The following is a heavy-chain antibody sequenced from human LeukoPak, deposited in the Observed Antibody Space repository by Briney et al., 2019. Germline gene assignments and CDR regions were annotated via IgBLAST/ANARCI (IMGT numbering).Heavy chain of an antibody. CDR3: AKDKGREGDY. J-gene: IGHJ4*02. CDR1: GLPFSNYG. V-gene: IGHV3-30*18. Sequence: GGSLRLSCAASGLPFSNYGMHWVRQAPGKGLEWVAVISADGIDKYYADSVKGRFTLSRDNSKNTLYLQVSSLRPEDTAVYYCAKDKGREGDYWGQGNLVTVSS. CDR2: ISADGIDK.